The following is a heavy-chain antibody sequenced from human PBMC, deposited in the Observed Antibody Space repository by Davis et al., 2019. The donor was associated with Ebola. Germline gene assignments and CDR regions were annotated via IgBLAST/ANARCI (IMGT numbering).Heavy chain of an antibody. CDR1: RYAFTNYD. D-gene: IGHD1-14*01. J-gene: IGHJ6*02. CDR3: ARSGVRGYYNGMDA. Sequence: AASVNVSCKASRYAFTNYDIHWVRQATAQGLEWMGWMNPNSGNTGYVEKLQGRVTMTRNTSISTAYMEVSSLRSEDTAVYYCARSGVRGYYNGMDAWGQGTTVTVSS. V-gene: IGHV1-8*01. CDR2: MNPNSGNT.